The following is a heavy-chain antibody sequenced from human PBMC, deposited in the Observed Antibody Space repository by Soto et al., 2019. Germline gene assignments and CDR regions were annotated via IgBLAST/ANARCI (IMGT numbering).Heavy chain of an antibody. CDR3: ARGPYRRMVRGVTYLDY. V-gene: IGHV4-34*01. J-gene: IGHJ4*02. CDR2: IYHSGST. D-gene: IGHD3-10*01. Sequence: QVQLQQWGAGLLKPSETLSLTCAVYGGSFSGYYWNWIRQPPGKGLEWIGEIYHSGSTSYNPSLRSRVTISVDTSRNQFSLKLTSVTAADTAVYYCARGPYRRMVRGVTYLDYWGQGTLVTVSS. CDR1: GGSFSGYY.